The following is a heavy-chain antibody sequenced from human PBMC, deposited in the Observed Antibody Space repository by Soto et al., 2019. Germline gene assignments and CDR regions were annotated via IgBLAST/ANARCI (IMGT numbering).Heavy chain of an antibody. V-gene: IGHV3-48*02. CDR3: AREEAGYYFGMDV. CDR2: ISSTSYTI. J-gene: IGHJ6*02. D-gene: IGHD6-25*01. CDR1: GFMFSSYT. Sequence: EVHLVESGGGLVQLGGSLRLSCAASGFMFSSYTINWVRQAPGKGLEWVSSISSTSYTIYYADSVKGRFTISRENAKNSLYLQMDSLRDEDTALYYCAREEAGYYFGMDVWGQGTTVTVSS.